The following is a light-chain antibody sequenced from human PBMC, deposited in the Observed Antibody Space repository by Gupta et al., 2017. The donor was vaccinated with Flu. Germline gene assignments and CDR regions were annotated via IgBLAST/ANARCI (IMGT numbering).Light chain of an antibody. CDR2: EVN. CDR3: SSYTGSSTL. V-gene: IGLV2-14*01. CDR1: SSDIGGYNS. J-gene: IGLJ2*01. Sequence: QSALPQPASVSGSPGQPITISCTGTSSDIGGYNSVSWYQQHPGKAPKLMIFEVNNRPSGVSNRFSGSKSGNTASLTISGLQAEDEAHYYCSSYTGSSTLFGGGTKLTVL.